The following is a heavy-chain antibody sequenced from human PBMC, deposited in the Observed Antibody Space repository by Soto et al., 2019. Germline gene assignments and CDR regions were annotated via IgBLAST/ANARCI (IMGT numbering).Heavy chain of an antibody. CDR2: INHSGST. CDR1: GGSVTVYY. J-gene: IGHJ4*02. Sequence: PSETLSLTCPVYGGSVTVYYWSWIRQPPGKGLEWIGEINHSGSTNYNPSLKSRVTISVDTSKNQFSLKLSSVTAADTAVYYCARGGRLHKYCSGGSCYRGNYWGQGTLVTVSS. D-gene: IGHD2-15*01. V-gene: IGHV4-34*01. CDR3: ARGGRLHKYCSGGSCYRGNY.